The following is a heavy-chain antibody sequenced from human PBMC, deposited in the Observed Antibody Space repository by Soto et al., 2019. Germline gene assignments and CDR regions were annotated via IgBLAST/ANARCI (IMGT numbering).Heavy chain of an antibody. CDR2: IDNSGAST. CDR1: GFTFRGYA. J-gene: IGHJ4*02. D-gene: IGHD3-22*01. Sequence: PGGSLRLSCAASGFTFRGYAMIWVRQAPGKGLEWVSTIDNSGASTKYADSVRGRFTISRDNSKNTLYLQMNSLRAEDTAVYYCTRVPPDTSGYYYVDYWGQGTLVTV. CDR3: TRVPPDTSGYYYVDY. V-gene: IGHV3-23*01.